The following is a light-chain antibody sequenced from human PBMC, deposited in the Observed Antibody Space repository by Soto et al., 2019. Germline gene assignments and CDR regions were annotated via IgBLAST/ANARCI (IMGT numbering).Light chain of an antibody. CDR2: LGF. Sequence: EIVMTQSPPSLTVTSGEPASISCSSSQRLLHSNGNIFLDWYLQKPGQSPQLLIYLGFNRASGVPDRVSGSGAGTDFTLKISRVEAEDAGIYYCMQALQSPYTFGHGTKLEIK. CDR3: MQALQSPYT. CDR1: QRLLHSNGNIF. V-gene: IGKV2-28*01. J-gene: IGKJ2*01.